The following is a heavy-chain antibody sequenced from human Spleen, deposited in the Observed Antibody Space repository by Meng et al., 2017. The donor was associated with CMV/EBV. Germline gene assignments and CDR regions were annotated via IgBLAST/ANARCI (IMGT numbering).Heavy chain of an antibody. CDR2: IYWNDDK. CDR1: GFSLSTSGVG. D-gene: IGHD3-22*01. V-gene: IGHV2-5*01. J-gene: IGHJ4*02. Sequence: SGPTLVKPTQTLMLTCTFSGFSLSTSGVGVGWIRQPPGKALEWLALIYWNDDKRYSPSLKSRLTITKDTSKNQVVLTMTNMDPVDTATYYCAHSRVVVTTPFFDYWGQGTLVTVSS. CDR3: AHSRVVVTTPFFDY.